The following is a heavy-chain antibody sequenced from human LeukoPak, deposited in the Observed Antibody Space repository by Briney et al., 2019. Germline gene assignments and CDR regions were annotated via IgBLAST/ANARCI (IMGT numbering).Heavy chain of an antibody. Sequence: ASVKVSCKASGYTFTGYYMHWVRQAPGQGLEWMGWINPNSGGTNYAQKFQGRVTMARDTSISTAYMELSRLRSDDTAAYYCARLPVFWSGYFSYWGQGTLVTVSS. J-gene: IGHJ4*02. D-gene: IGHD3-3*01. V-gene: IGHV1-2*02. CDR2: INPNSGGT. CDR1: GYTFTGYY. CDR3: ARLPVFWSGYFSY.